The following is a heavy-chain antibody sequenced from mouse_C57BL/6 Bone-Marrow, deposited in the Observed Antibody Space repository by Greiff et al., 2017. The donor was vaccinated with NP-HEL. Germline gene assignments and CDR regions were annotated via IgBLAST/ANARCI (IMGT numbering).Heavy chain of an antibody. CDR3: ARDYLGAEFDY. CDR2: IDPSDSYT. CDR1: GYTFTSYW. V-gene: IGHV1-69*01. Sequence: QVQLKQPGAELVMPGASVKLSCKASGYTFTSYWMHWVKQRPGQGLEWIGEIDPSDSYTNYNHKFKGKSTLTVDKSSSTAYMQLSSLTAEDSAVYYCARDYLGAEFDYWGQGTLVTVSA. D-gene: IGHD1-1*02. J-gene: IGHJ3*01.